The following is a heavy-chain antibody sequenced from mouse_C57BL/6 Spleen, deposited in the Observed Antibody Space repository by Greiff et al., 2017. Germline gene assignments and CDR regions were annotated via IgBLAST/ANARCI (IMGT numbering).Heavy chain of an antibody. Sequence: EVKVVESEGGLVQPGSSMKLSCTASGFTFTDYYMAWVRQVPEKGLEWVANINSDGSSTYYLDSLKSRFIISGDTAKNILYLQLSSLKSEYTATYYCARAHYGSRYDFFYYWGHGTTLTVSS. CDR3: ARAHYGSRYDFFYY. CDR1: GFTFTDYY. J-gene: IGHJ2*01. CDR2: INSDGSST. D-gene: IGHD1-1*01. V-gene: IGHV5-16*01.